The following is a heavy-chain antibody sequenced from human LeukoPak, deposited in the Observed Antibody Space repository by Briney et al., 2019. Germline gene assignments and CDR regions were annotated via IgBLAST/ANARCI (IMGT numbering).Heavy chain of an antibody. V-gene: IGHV4-59*01. J-gene: IGHJ4*02. CDR2: MYYSGST. D-gene: IGHD6-6*01. CDR3: ARAWQRVV. CDR1: GGSICNYH. Sequence: SSETLSLTCTVSGGSICNYHWGWSRQPPGKGLEGIGYMYYSGSTNYNPSLKSRVTISVDTSKNHFSLMWSSVTAADTVVYFCARAWQRVVWGQGTLVTVSS.